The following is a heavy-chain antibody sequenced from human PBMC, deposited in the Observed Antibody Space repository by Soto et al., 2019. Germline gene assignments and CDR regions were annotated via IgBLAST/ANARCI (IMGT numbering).Heavy chain of an antibody. CDR1: GFTFSSYS. J-gene: IGHJ5*02. D-gene: IGHD6-6*01. CDR2: ISSSSSTI. Sequence: GSLRLSCAASGFTFSSYSMNWVRQAPGKGLGWVSYISSSSSTIYYADSVKGRLTISRDNAKTSLYLQMNSLRDEDTAVYYCATLAARPSGRWFDHWGQGTLVTVSS. CDR3: ATLAARPSGRWFDH. V-gene: IGHV3-48*02.